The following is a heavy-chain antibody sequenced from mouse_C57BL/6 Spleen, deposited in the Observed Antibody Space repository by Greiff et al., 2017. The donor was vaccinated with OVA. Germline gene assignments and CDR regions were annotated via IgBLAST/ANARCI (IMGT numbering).Heavy chain of an antibody. Sequence: QVQLQQPGAELVRPGSSVKLSCKASGYTFTSYWMHWVKQRPIQGLEWIGNIDPSDSETHYNQKFKDKATLTVDKSSSTAYMQLSSLTSEDSAVYYCARYGNYEGAMDYWGQGTSVTGSS. J-gene: IGHJ4*01. V-gene: IGHV1-52*01. D-gene: IGHD2-1*01. CDR3: ARYGNYEGAMDY. CDR1: GYTFTSYW. CDR2: IDPSDSET.